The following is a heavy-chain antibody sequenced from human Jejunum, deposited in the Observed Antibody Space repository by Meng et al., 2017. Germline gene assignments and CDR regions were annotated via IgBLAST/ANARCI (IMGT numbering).Heavy chain of an antibody. Sequence: LLDSAPVLSNPTETLTLSCHVSGSSQRNYFWSWIRQPPGGRLEWIGWIHSSGTANYNPSLNSRVTISVDTSKYHFSLRLSSVTAADTAVYYCATNRGPSNYFFDYWGQGTLVTVSS. CDR2: IHSSGTA. V-gene: IGHV4-59*01. CDR1: GSSQRNYF. D-gene: IGHD2/OR15-2a*01. CDR3: ATNRGPSNYFFDY. J-gene: IGHJ4*01.